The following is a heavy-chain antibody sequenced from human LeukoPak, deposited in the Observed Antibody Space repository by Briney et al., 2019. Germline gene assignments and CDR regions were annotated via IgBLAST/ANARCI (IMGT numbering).Heavy chain of an antibody. V-gene: IGHV3-30-3*01. CDR1: GITFSSYA. Sequence: GGSLRLSCAASGITFSSYAMHWVRQAPGKGLEWVAVISYDGSNKYYADSVKGRFTISRDNSKNTLYLQMNSLRAEDTAVYYCARTDGDPTYYFDYWGQGTLVTVSS. CDR2: ISYDGSNK. CDR3: ARTDGDPTYYFDY. J-gene: IGHJ4*02. D-gene: IGHD4-17*01.